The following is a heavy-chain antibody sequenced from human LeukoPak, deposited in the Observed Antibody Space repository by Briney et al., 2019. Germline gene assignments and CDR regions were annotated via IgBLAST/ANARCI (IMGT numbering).Heavy chain of an antibody. Sequence: GESLKISCKGSGYSFTTYWIGWVRQMPGKGLEWMGIIYPGDSNTRYSPSLQGQVTISADKSISTAYLQWSSLKASDTAMYYWASPRSSSAYNAFDIGGKGKMVTVSS. V-gene: IGHV5-51*01. D-gene: IGHD6-25*01. CDR3: ASPRSSSAYNAFDI. J-gene: IGHJ3*02. CDR2: IYPGDSNT. CDR1: GYSFTTYW.